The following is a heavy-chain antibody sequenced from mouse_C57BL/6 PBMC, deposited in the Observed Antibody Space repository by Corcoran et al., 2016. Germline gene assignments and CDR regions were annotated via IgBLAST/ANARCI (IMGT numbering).Heavy chain of an antibody. V-gene: IGHV3-6*01. J-gene: IGHJ4*01. CDR2: ISYDGSN. CDR3: ARDGNAMDY. CDR1: GYSITSGYY. D-gene: IGHD1-1*02. Sequence: DVQLQESGPGLVKPSQSLSLTCSVTGYSITSGYYWNWIRQFPGNKLEWMGYISYDGSNNYNPSLKNRISITRDTSKNQLFLKLNSVTTEDTATYYCARDGNAMDYWGQGTSVTVSS.